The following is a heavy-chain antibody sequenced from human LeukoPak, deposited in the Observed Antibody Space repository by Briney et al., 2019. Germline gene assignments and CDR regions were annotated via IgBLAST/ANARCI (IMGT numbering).Heavy chain of an antibody. J-gene: IGHJ4*02. CDR3: ARDRGLTTDY. V-gene: IGHV4-39*07. Sequence: PSQTLSLTCTVSGGSISSGGYYWSWIRQPPGKGLEWIGSIYYSGSAYYNPSLKSRVTISVDTSKNQFSLKLSSVTAADTAVYYCARDRGLTTDYWGQGTLVTVSS. D-gene: IGHD4-11*01. CDR1: GGSISSGGYY. CDR2: IYYSGSA.